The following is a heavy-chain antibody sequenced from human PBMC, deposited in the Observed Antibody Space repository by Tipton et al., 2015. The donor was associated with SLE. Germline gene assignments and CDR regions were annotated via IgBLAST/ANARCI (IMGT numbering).Heavy chain of an antibody. CDR2: INHSGST. D-gene: IGHD5-18*01. V-gene: IGHV4-4*02. CDR3: ARLSWIQLFDY. J-gene: IGHJ4*02. CDR1: GGSISSSNW. Sequence: TLYLTCAVSGGSISSSNWWSWVRQPPGKGLEWIGEINHSGSTNYNPSLKSRVTISVDTSKNQFSLKLSSVTAADTAVYYCARLSWIQLFDYWGQGTLVTVSS.